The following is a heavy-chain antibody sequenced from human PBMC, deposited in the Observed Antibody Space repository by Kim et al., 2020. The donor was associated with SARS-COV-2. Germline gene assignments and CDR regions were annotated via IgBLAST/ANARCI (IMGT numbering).Heavy chain of an antibody. V-gene: IGHV4-39*01. CDR2: IYYSGST. CDR1: GGSISSSSYY. J-gene: IGHJ5*02. Sequence: SETLSLTCTVSGGSISSSSYYWGWIRQPPGKGLEWIGSIYYSGSTYYNPSLKSRVTISVDTSKNQFSLKLSSVTAADTAVYYCARQGYRRGVISWFDPWGQGTLVTVSS. CDR3: ARQGYRRGVISWFDP. D-gene: IGHD3-10*01.